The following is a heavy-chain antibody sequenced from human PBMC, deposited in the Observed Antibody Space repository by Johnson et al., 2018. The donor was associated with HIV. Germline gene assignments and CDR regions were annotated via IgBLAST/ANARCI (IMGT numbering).Heavy chain of an antibody. CDR3: AKLVGDYVSNAFDI. V-gene: IGHV3-30*18. D-gene: IGHD4-17*01. CDR2: LSYDGSNT. CDR1: AFTFSRYG. Sequence: QVQLVESGGAVVQPGRSLRPSCSASAFTFSRYGMHWVRPAPGKGLVRVALLSYDGSNTYSGDSVKGRFTISRDNPKNTLYLQLNSLRAEDTAVYYCAKLVGDYVSNAFDIWGQGTMVTVSS. J-gene: IGHJ3*02.